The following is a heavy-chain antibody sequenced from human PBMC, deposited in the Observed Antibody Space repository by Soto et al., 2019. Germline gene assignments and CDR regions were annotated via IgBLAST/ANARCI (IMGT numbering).Heavy chain of an antibody. V-gene: IGHV5-10-1*01. J-gene: IGHJ6*02. CDR2: IDPSDSYT. D-gene: IGHD2-15*01. CDR3: ARYCSGGSCYTTRYYGMDV. CDR1: GYSFTSYW. Sequence: HGESLKISCKGSGYSFTSYWISWVRQMPGKGLEWMGRIDPSDSYTNYSPSFQGHVTISADKSISTAYLQWSSLKASDTAMYYCARYCSGGSCYTTRYYGMDVWGQGTTVTVSS.